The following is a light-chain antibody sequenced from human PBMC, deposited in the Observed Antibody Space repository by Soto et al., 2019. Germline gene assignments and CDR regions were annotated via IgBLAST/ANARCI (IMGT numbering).Light chain of an antibody. CDR2: GAS. V-gene: IGKV3-15*01. CDR1: QSVSSN. Sequence: EIVMTQSTATLSVSPGERATLSCRASQSVSSNLAWYQQKPGQAPRLLIYGASTRATGIPARFSGSGSGTEFTLTISSLQSEDFAVYYCKQYNNWPPMVFGQGTKVEIK. J-gene: IGKJ1*01. CDR3: KQYNNWPPMV.